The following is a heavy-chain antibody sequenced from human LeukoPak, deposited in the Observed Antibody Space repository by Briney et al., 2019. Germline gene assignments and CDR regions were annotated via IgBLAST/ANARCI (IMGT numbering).Heavy chain of an antibody. D-gene: IGHD3-16*01. V-gene: IGHV3-21*01. CDR3: ARALYDYVWGSSSSNAFDI. CDR1: GFTFSSYS. J-gene: IGHJ3*02. CDR2: ISSSSSYI. Sequence: GGSLRLSCAASGFTFSSYSMSWVRQAPGKGLEWVSSISSSSSYIYYADSVKGRFTISRDNAKNSLYLQMNSLRAEDTAVYYCARALYDYVWGSSSSNAFDIWGQGTMVTVSS.